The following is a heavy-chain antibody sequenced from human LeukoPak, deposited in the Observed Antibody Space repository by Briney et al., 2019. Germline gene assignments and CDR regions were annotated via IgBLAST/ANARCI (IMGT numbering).Heavy chain of an antibody. CDR1: GGSISSYY. D-gene: IGHD3-22*01. V-gene: IGHV4-4*07. CDR2: IYTSGST. J-gene: IGHJ6*02. CDR3: ARDRGYYDSSGYYSYYYGMDV. Sequence: PSETLSLTCTVSGGSISSYYWSWIRQPAGKGLEWIGRIYTSGSTNYNPSLKSRVTMSVDTSKNQFSLKLSSVTAADTAVYYCARDRGYYDSSGYYSYYYGMDVWGQGTTVTVSS.